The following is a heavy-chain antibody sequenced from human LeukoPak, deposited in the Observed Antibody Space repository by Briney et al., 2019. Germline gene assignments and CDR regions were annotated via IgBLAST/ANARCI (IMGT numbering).Heavy chain of an antibody. V-gene: IGHV4-4*07. CDR1: GGSISSYY. CDR3: ARDGYQLLPSYYYGMDV. Sequence: ASETLSLTCTVSGGSISSYYWSWIRQPAGKGLEWIGRIYTSGSTNYNPSLKSRVTMSVDTSKNQFSLKLSSVTAADTAVYYCARDGYQLLPSYYYGMDVWGQGTTVTVSS. D-gene: IGHD2-2*01. CDR2: IYTSGST. J-gene: IGHJ6*02.